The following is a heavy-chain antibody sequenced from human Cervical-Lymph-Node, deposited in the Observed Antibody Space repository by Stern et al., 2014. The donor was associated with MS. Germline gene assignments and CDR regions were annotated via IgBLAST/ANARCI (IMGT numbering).Heavy chain of an antibody. Sequence: VQLVESGPGLVKPSETLSLTCSVSGGSVSAYYWSRIRQPPGKGLEWIGYIYHSGSTTYNPSFTSRLTMSIDTSKNQFSLRLSSVTAADTAVYYCTRGGARYYGMDAWGQGTTVTVSS. J-gene: IGHJ6*02. D-gene: IGHD3-10*01. CDR3: TRGGARYYGMDA. CDR1: GGSVSAYY. CDR2: IYHSGST. V-gene: IGHV4-59*02.